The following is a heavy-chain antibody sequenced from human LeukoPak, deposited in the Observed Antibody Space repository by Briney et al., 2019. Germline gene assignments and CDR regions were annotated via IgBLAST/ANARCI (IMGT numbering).Heavy chain of an antibody. D-gene: IGHD5-18*01. CDR2: IYYSGSS. J-gene: IGHJ3*02. Sequence: MPSQTLSLTCTLSGASISRYYWTWIRQPPGKGLEWIGYIYYSGSSNYNPSLKSRVTISVDTSKNQFSLKLSSVTAADTAVYYCARSGYKYGADAFDIWGQGTMVTVTS. CDR1: GASISRYY. CDR3: ARSGYKYGADAFDI. V-gene: IGHV4-59*01.